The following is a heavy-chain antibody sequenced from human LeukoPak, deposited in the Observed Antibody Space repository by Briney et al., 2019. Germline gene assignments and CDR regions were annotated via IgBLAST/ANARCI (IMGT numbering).Heavy chain of an antibody. Sequence: GASVKVSCKASGYTFTSYGISWVRQAPGQGLEWMGWISAYNANTNYAQNLQGRVTMTTDTSTSTAYTELRSLRSDDTAVYYCARERDGYNNFDYWGQGTLVTVSS. CDR3: ARERDGYNNFDY. J-gene: IGHJ4*02. V-gene: IGHV1-18*01. CDR1: GYTFTSYG. D-gene: IGHD5-24*01. CDR2: ISAYNANT.